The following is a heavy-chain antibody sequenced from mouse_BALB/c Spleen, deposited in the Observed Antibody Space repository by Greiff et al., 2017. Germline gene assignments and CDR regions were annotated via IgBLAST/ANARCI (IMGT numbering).Heavy chain of an antibody. CDR3: TKCGYGNFYALDY. CDR2: IYPSDSYT. J-gene: IGHJ4*01. V-gene: IGHV1-69*02. CDR1: GYTFTSYW. Sequence: VQLQQPGAVLVRPGASVKLSCKASGYTFTSYWINWVKQRPGQGLEWIGNIYPSDSYTNYNQKFKDKATLTVDKSSSTAYMQLSSPTSEDSAVYSCTKCGYGNFYALDYWGQGTSVTVSS. D-gene: IGHD2-10*02.